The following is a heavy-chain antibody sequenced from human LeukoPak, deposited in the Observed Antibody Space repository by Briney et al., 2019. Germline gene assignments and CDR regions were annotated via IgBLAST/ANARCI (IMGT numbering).Heavy chain of an antibody. CDR3: ARLEFSGSRSFDY. CDR1: GFTFSSYN. D-gene: IGHD1-26*01. V-gene: IGHV3-48*01. J-gene: IGHJ4*02. CDR2: ISSSSSSI. Sequence: PGGSPRLSCAASGFTFSSYNMNWVRQAPGKGLEWVSSISSSSSSIYYADSVKGRFAISRDNAKNSLSLQMNNLRAEDTAVYYCARLEFSGSRSFDYWGQGTLVTVSS.